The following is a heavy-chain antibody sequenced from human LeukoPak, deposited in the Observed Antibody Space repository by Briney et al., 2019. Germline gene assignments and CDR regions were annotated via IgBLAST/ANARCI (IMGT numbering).Heavy chain of an antibody. CDR2: IGVYSGKT. V-gene: IGHV1-18*01. Sequence: GASVKVSCKTSGYTFTTYGISWVRQAPGQGLEWMRWIGVYSGKTKYAQNFQGRVTMTTDISTSTAYMELRNLRFDDTAVYFCAREEFCTTSSCYHNWFDPWGQGTLVTVSS. D-gene: IGHD2-2*01. CDR3: AREEFCTTSSCYHNWFDP. J-gene: IGHJ5*02. CDR1: GYTFTTYG.